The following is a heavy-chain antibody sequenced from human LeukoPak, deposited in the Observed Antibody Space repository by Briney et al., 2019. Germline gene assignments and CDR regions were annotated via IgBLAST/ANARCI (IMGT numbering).Heavy chain of an antibody. CDR3: ARDPCSGGSCYGTRAFDY. Sequence: ASVKVSCKASGYTFTSYGISWVRQAPGQGLEWMGWISAYNGNTNYAQKLQGRVTMTTDTSTSTAYMELRSLRSDDTAVYCCARDPCSGGSCYGTRAFDYWGQGTLVTVSS. D-gene: IGHD2-15*01. CDR2: ISAYNGNT. J-gene: IGHJ4*02. CDR1: GYTFTSYG. V-gene: IGHV1-18*04.